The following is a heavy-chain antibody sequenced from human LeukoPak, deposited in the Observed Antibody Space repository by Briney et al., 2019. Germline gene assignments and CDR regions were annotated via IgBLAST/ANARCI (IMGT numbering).Heavy chain of an antibody. V-gene: IGHV3-21*01. Sequence: GGSLRLSCAASGFTFSSYSMNWARQAPGKGLEWVSSISSSSSYIYYADSVKGRFTISRDNAKNSLYLQMNSLRAEDTAVYYCARDLSSGSYYKKFDYWGQGTLVTVSS. CDR3: ARDLSSGSYYKKFDY. CDR2: ISSSSSYI. D-gene: IGHD3-10*01. CDR1: GFTFSSYS. J-gene: IGHJ4*02.